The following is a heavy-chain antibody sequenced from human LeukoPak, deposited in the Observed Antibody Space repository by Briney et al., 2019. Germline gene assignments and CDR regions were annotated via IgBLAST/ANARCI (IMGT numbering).Heavy chain of an antibody. CDR1: GITFSSHA. Sequence: GGSLRLSCAASGITFSSHAMSWVRQAPWKGLEWVAAIRFGGGSTYYADSVKGRFTISRDNSKNTLYLQMNSLRAEDTAVYYCAKGIQHWKTPFEYWGQGTLVTVSS. V-gene: IGHV3-23*01. CDR3: AKGIQHWKTPFEY. CDR2: IRFGGGST. D-gene: IGHD1-1*01. J-gene: IGHJ4*02.